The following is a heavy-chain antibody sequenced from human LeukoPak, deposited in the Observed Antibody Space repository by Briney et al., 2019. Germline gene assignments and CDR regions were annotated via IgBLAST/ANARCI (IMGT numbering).Heavy chain of an antibody. CDR3: ARHWAVGGRELDY. Sequence: KSSETLSLTCTVSGGSMSSSSYYWGWIRQPPGKGLEWIGSMFTSGRTYDNPSLKSRVTISLDTSRNQFSLKLTSVTAADTAVYYCARHWAVGGRELDYWGQGILVTVSS. CDR1: GGSMSSSSYY. V-gene: IGHV4-39*01. J-gene: IGHJ4*02. CDR2: MFTSGRT. D-gene: IGHD2-15*01.